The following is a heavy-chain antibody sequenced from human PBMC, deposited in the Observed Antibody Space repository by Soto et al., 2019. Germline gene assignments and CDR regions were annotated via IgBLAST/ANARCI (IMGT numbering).Heavy chain of an antibody. J-gene: IGHJ6*02. D-gene: IGHD6-19*01. CDR2: IRRKANSYTT. V-gene: IGHV3-72*01. CDR1: GLIFSDYH. Sequence: EVQLVESGGGLVQPGGSLRLSCAASGLIFSDYHMDWVRQAPGKGLEWVGRIRRKANSYTTEYAASVKGRFTIARADSKNSLYLQMNSRKGEDTAVYYCAMLGGWSGGSSGMDVWGQGTTVTVSS. CDR3: AMLGGWSGGSSGMDV.